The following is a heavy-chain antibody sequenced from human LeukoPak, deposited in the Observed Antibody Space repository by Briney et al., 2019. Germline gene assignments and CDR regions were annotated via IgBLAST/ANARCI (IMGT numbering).Heavy chain of an antibody. J-gene: IGHJ4*02. CDR2: IYYSGTT. CDR1: GGSISSGGYY. V-gene: IGHV4-31*03. Sequence: SQTLSLTCTVSGGSISSGGYYWSWIRQHPGKGLEWIGCIYYSGTTYYHPSLTSRVAISVDTSKNQFSLKLSSVTAADTAVYYCARSGTVTTWNYWGQGTLVTVSS. CDR3: ARSGTVTTWNY. D-gene: IGHD4-17*01.